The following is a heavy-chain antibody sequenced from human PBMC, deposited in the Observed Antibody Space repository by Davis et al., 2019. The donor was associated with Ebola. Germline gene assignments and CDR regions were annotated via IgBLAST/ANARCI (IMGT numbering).Heavy chain of an antibody. CDR3: ARGPSTGNSFSY. J-gene: IGHJ4*02. Sequence: GGSLRLSCAASGFTFSSYAMHWVRQAPGKGLEWVANIKQDGSEKYYVDSVEGRFTISRDNAKNSLYLQMNSLRAEDTAVYYCARGPSTGNSFSYWGQGTLVTVSS. D-gene: IGHD6-13*01. V-gene: IGHV3-7*01. CDR2: IKQDGSEK. CDR1: GFTFSSYA.